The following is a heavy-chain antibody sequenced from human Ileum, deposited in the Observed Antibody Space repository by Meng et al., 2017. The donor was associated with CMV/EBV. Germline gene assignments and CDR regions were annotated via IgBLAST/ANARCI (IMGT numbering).Heavy chain of an antibody. CDR1: GDTFNNYA. J-gene: IGHJ4*02. Sequence: SVKVSCKVSGDTFNNYAISWVRQAPGQGLEWVGGIVPIVTTTNYAQKFQGRVTITADKSTSTAYMELSSLRSEDTAVYFCATGGAAQSSTNRNHFDYWGQETLVTVSS. V-gene: IGHV1-69*06. D-gene: IGHD1-26*01. CDR2: IVPIVTTT. CDR3: ATGGAAQSSTNRNHFDY.